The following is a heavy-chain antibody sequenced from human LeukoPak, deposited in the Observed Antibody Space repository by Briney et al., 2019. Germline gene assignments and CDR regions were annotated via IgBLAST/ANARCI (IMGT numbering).Heavy chain of an antibody. Sequence: GGSLRLSCAASDFTFSTSGMHWVRQAPGKGLEWVAFRRYDGITKYYTDSLKGRFTISRDNSKNTLFLQMNSLRPEDTAVYYCAKDLYPYGAGSYCNSWGQGTLVTVSS. CDR2: RRYDGITK. V-gene: IGHV3-30*02. J-gene: IGHJ4*02. D-gene: IGHD3-10*01. CDR1: DFTFSTSG. CDR3: AKDLYPYGAGSYCNS.